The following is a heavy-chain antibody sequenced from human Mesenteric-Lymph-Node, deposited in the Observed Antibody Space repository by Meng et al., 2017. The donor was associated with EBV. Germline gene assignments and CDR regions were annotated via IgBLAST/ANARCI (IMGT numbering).Heavy chain of an antibody. V-gene: IGHV1-69*01. CDR2: IIPVFDTP. CDR1: AGTFSTYV. D-gene: IGHD5-24*01. CDR3: TRGDGYSHY. J-gene: IGHJ4*02. Sequence: QVLVGQSGAEVKKPGSSVKVSCEASAGTFSTYVISWVRQAPGQGLEWMGGIIPVFDTPNYAQKFQGRVTITADESTNTAYMELSSLKYEDTAVYYCTRGDGYSHYWGQGTLVTVSS.